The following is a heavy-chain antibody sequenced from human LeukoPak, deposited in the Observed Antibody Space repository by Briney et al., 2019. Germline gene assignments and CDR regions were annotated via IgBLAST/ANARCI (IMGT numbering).Heavy chain of an antibody. Sequence: GGSLRLSCAASGFTVSSNYMSWVRQAPGKGLEWVSVIYSGGSTYYADSVKGRFTISRDNAKNSLYLQMNSLRAEDTAVYYCARGFLTGYYYYFDYWGQGTLVTVSS. V-gene: IGHV3-53*01. CDR2: IYSGGST. D-gene: IGHD3-9*01. CDR1: GFTVSSNY. CDR3: ARGFLTGYYYYFDY. J-gene: IGHJ4*02.